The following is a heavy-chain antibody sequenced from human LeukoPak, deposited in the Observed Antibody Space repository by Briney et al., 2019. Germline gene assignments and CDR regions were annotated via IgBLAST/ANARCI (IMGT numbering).Heavy chain of an antibody. J-gene: IGHJ3*02. Sequence: GGSLRLSCAASGFTFSIYWMHWVRQVPGEGLGWVSRISDDGTSATYADSVKGRSTISRDNAKNTVDLQVNSLRADDTAVYYCARDYDSIHAFDIWGQGTMVTVSS. V-gene: IGHV3-74*01. D-gene: IGHD5-12*01. CDR1: GFTFSIYW. CDR3: ARDYDSIHAFDI. CDR2: ISDDGTSA.